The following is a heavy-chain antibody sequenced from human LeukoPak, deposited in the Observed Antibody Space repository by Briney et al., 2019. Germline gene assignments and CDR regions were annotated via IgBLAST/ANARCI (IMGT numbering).Heavy chain of an antibody. CDR2: IYSGGNT. V-gene: IGHV3-53*01. Sequence: GGSLRLSCAASGFSVSSNHVSWVRQAPGKGLEWVSVIYSGGNTYYADSVKGRFTISKDNSKNTLYLQMNSLRAEDTAVYYCARDPPLYFWGQGTLVTVSS. J-gene: IGHJ4*02. CDR1: GFSVSSNH. CDR3: ARDPPLYF.